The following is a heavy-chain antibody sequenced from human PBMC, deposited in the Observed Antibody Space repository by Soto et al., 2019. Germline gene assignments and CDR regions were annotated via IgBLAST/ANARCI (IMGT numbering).Heavy chain of an antibody. CDR3: ARRARGDWYFDY. J-gene: IGHJ4*02. V-gene: IGHV4-59*08. Sequence: QVQLQESGPGLVKPSETLSLTCTVSGGSISSYYWSWIRQPPGKGLEWIGYIYYSGSTNYNPSLKSRVTISVDTXXXXXXLKXSXXTAXXTAXXYCARRARGDWYFDYWGQGTLVTVSS. CDR2: IYYSGST. CDR1: GGSISSYY. D-gene: IGHD2-21*02.